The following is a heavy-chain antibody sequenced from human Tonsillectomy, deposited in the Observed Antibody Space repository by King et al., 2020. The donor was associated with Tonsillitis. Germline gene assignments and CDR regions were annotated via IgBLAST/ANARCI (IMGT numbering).Heavy chain of an antibody. CDR3: ARDISRLRYFDL. Sequence: VQLQQWGAGLLKPSETLSLTCAVYGGSFSGYYWSWIRQPPGKGLEWIGEINHSGSTNYNPSLKSRVTVSVDTSKNQFSLKLSSVTAADTAVYYCARDISRLRYFDLWGRGTLVTVSS. J-gene: IGHJ2*01. CDR1: GGSFSGYY. CDR2: INHSGST. D-gene: IGHD6-13*01. V-gene: IGHV4-34*01.